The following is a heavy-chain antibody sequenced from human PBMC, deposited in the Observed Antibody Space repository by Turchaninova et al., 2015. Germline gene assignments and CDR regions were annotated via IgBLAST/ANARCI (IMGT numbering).Heavy chain of an antibody. V-gene: IGHV3-7*01. D-gene: IGHD3-22*01. J-gene: IGHJ4*02. CDR1: GLTFSNYW. CDR3: ARDAPPYYYDSSGSPDY. Sequence: EVQLVESGGGLVQPGGSLRLSCAAAGLTFSNYWMSWVRQAPGKGLEWVANIKQYGSEKDYVDSVKGRFTISRDNAKNSLYLQMNSLRVEDTAVYYCARDAPPYYYDSSGSPDYWGQGTLVTVSS. CDR2: IKQYGSEK.